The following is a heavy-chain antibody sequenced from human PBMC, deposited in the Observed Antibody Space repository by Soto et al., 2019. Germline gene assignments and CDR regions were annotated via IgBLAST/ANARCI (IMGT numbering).Heavy chain of an antibody. Sequence: ASVKVSCKASGYTFTSYGISWVRQAPGQGLEWMGWISAYNGNTNYAQKLQGRVTMTTDTSTSTAYMELRSLRSDDTAVYYCAASPGLYFDFLSGPPTLDYYYYGMDVWGQGTTVTVSS. D-gene: IGHD3-3*01. CDR3: AASPGLYFDFLSGPPTLDYYYYGMDV. J-gene: IGHJ6*02. CDR2: ISAYNGNT. CDR1: GYTFTSYG. V-gene: IGHV1-18*01.